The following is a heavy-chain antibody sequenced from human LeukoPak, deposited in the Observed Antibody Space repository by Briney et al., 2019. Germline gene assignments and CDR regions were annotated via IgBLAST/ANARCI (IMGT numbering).Heavy chain of an antibody. V-gene: IGHV1-2*02. J-gene: IGHJ4*02. CDR1: GYTFTGYY. CDR3: ARDGSWSSISYSDY. CDR2: INPNSGDT. D-gene: IGHD2-2*01. Sequence: ASVKVSCKASGYTFTGYYIHWVRQAPGQGLEWMGWINPNSGDTKYEQRFQGRVTMTRDTSISTAYMELTRLRSDDAAVYFSARDGSWSSISYSDYWGQGTRVTVSS.